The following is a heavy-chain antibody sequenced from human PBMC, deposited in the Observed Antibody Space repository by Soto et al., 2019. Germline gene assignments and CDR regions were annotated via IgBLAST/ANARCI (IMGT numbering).Heavy chain of an antibody. CDR2: IYNIGST. V-gene: IGHV4-30-4*01. D-gene: IGHD3-3*01. Sequence: SETLSLTCSVSGGASSSRGGCWSWIRQSPGKGLEWVGHIYNIGSTYSNPSLRSRATISVDTSNNQFSLKLSSVAATDTVLFYCARGPSADIFDSWGQGTLVTVS. J-gene: IGHJ4*02. CDR1: GGASSSRGGC. CDR3: ARGPSADIFDS.